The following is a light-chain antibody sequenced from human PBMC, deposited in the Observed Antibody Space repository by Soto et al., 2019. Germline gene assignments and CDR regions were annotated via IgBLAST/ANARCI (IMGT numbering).Light chain of an antibody. CDR3: HQYDNWPPT. J-gene: IGKJ1*01. Sequence: IVLTHSPTTLSLSPVERALLSCRASQSVSSYLAWYQQKPGQAPRLLIYDASTRATGVPIRFSGSGSGADFTLTISSLQSEDFAVYYCHQYDNWPPTFGQGTKVDIK. V-gene: IGKV3-15*01. CDR1: QSVSSY. CDR2: DAS.